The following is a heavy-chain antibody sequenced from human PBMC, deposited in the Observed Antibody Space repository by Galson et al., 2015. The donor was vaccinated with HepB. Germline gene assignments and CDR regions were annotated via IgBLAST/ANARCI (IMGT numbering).Heavy chain of an antibody. CDR3: TTEGSGNTIFGVAEGVYYYYGMDA. V-gene: IGHV3-15*01. CDR2: IKSKTDGGTT. Sequence: SLRLSCAASGFTFSNAWMSWVRQAPGKGLEWVGRIKSKTDGGTTDYAAPVKGRFTISRDDSKNTLYLQMNSLKTEDTAVYYCTTEGSGNTIFGVAEGVYYYYGMDAWGQGTTVTVSS. D-gene: IGHD3-3*01. CDR1: GFTFSNAW. J-gene: IGHJ6*02.